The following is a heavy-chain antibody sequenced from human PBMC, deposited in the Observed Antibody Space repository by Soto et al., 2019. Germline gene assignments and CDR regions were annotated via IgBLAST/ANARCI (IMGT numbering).Heavy chain of an antibody. D-gene: IGHD2-15*01. V-gene: IGHV3-30*03. J-gene: IGHJ1*01. CDR3: ASPYCSGGSCYLTEYFQH. CDR1: GFSFSYYV. CDR2: IAYDASKK. Sequence: QVQLVESGGGVVQPGRSLRLSCAASGFSFSYYVMHWVRQAPGKGLEWVAVIAYDASKKYYADSVKGRFTISRDNSKNTLYLQMNSLRDEDTAVYYCASPYCSGGSCYLTEYFQHWGQGTLVTVSS.